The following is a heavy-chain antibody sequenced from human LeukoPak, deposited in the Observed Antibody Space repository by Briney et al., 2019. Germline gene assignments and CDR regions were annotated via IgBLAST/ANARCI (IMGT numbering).Heavy chain of an antibody. J-gene: IGHJ6*02. CDR1: GCTISSYD. CDR3: ARGPILTSMVATYYYYGMDV. D-gene: IGHD5-12*01. Sequence: AGTLSLTCAASGCTISSYDWHWVRQAPGKGLEWVAVISYDGSNKYYADSVKGRLTISRENSKNTLYLQRDSLTAEDTAVYYCARGPILTSMVATYYYYGMDVWGQGTTVTVSS. V-gene: IGHV3-30-3*01. CDR2: ISYDGSNK.